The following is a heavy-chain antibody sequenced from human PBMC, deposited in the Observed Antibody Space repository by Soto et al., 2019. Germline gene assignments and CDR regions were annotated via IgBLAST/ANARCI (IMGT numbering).Heavy chain of an antibody. CDR1: GFTFSSYV. Sequence: PGGSLRLSCAASGFTFSSYVMSWVRQAPGKGLEWVSTISAGGSSTYYADSVKGRFTISRDNSKNTLYLQMNSLRPEDTAVYYCAKEGALGLYYFDYWGQGTQVTVSS. CDR2: ISAGGSST. J-gene: IGHJ4*02. CDR3: AKEGALGLYYFDY. D-gene: IGHD3-10*01. V-gene: IGHV3-23*01.